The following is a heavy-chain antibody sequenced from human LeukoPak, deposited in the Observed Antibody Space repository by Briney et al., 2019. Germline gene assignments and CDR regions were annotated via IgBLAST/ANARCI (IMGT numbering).Heavy chain of an antibody. Sequence: GGSLRLTCAASGFTFSSYSMTWVRQAPGKGLEWVSSISSSSSYIYYADSVKGRFTISRDNAKNSLYLQMNSLRAEDTAVYYCARDPGTGGFDYWGQGTLVTVSS. V-gene: IGHV3-21*01. CDR1: GFTFSSYS. J-gene: IGHJ4*02. CDR2: ISSSSSYI. D-gene: IGHD2-8*02. CDR3: ARDPGTGGFDY.